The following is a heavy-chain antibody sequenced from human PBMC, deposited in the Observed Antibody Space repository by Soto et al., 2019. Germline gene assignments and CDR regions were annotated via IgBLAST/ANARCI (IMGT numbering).Heavy chain of an antibody. Sequence: ASVKVSCKASGGTFSSYTISWVRQAPGQGLEWMGRIIPILGIANYAQKFQGRVTITADKSTSTAYMELSSLRSEDTAVYYCARSLGSSWYYFDYWGQGTLVTVSS. CDR2: IIPILGIA. D-gene: IGHD6-13*01. CDR3: ARSLGSSWYYFDY. V-gene: IGHV1-69*02. J-gene: IGHJ4*02. CDR1: GGTFSSYT.